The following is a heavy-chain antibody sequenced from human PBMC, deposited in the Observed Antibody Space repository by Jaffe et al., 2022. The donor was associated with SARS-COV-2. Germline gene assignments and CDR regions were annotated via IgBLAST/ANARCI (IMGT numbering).Heavy chain of an antibody. D-gene: IGHD2-15*01. CDR3: ARRTTVVSPGDY. V-gene: IGHV4-39*01. J-gene: IGHJ4*02. Sequence: QLQLQESGPGLVKPSETLSLTCTVSGGSISSRSSYCNWIRQSPGQGLEWIGSISESGSTYYNPSLRSRVTISVDTSKNQFSLRLNSVTAADTAVYYCARRTTVVSPGDYWGQGTLVTVSS. CDR1: GGSISSRSSY. CDR2: ISESGST.